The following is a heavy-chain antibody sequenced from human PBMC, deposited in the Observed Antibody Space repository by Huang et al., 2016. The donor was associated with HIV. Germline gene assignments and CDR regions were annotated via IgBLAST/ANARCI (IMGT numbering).Heavy chain of an antibody. V-gene: IGHV3-33*04. CDR3: ARGDYYDSSGYHPGYFDY. CDR2: IRNDGMKK. Sequence: VQLIESGGGVVQPGKSLRLSCATSGFILSNYGMHWVRQAPGKGLKWVAFIRNDGMKKNYADSVMGRFTVGRDNGNNTLFLQMRSLGVDDTAVYYCARGDYYDSSGYHPGYFDYWGQGILVTVSS. J-gene: IGHJ4*02. CDR1: GFILSNYG. D-gene: IGHD3-22*01.